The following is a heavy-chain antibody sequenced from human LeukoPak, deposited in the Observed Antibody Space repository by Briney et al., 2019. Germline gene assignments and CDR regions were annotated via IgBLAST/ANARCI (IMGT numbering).Heavy chain of an antibody. Sequence: PGGSLRLSCAASGFTFSSCAMSWVLQAPGGGVEWGSAISGSGGSTYYADSVKGRFTISRDNSKNTLYLQMNSLRAEDTAVYYCAKALYVWGSYRNSYYFDYRGQGTLVTVSS. CDR3: AKALYVWGSYRNSYYFDY. CDR2: ISGSGGST. CDR1: GFTFSSCA. D-gene: IGHD3-16*02. J-gene: IGHJ4*02. V-gene: IGHV3-23*01.